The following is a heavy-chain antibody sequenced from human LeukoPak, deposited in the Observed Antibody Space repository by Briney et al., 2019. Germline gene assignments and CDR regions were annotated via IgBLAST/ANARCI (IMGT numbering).Heavy chain of an antibody. CDR1: GYSFTSYW. CDR2: IYPGDSDT. D-gene: IGHD6-6*01. Sequence: GESLKISCKGSGYSFTSYWIAWVRQMPGNGLEWMGIIYPGDSDTRYSPSFQGQVTISADKSINTAYLQWSSLKASDTAMYYCARSSITARRTLDYWGQGTLVTVSS. V-gene: IGHV5-51*01. J-gene: IGHJ4*02. CDR3: ARSSITARRTLDY.